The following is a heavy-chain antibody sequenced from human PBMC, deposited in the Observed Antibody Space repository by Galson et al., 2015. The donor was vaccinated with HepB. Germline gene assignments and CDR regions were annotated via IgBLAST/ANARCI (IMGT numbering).Heavy chain of an antibody. CDR2: INPNSGDT. CDR1: GYTFTGYY. D-gene: IGHD6-6*01. CDR3: ALPVRSSSKAVRFWYFAF. Sequence: SVKVSCKASGYTFTGYYIHWVRQAPGQGLEWMGWINPNSGDTNYAQKFQGRVTMTRDTSISTAYMDLSRLRSDDTAVYYCALPVRSSSKAVRFWYFAFWGRGTLVTVSS. V-gene: IGHV1-2*02. J-gene: IGHJ2*01.